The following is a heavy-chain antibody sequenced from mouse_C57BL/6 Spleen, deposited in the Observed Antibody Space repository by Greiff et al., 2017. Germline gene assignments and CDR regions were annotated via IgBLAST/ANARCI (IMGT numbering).Heavy chain of an antibody. Sequence: VQLQQSGAELVRPGASVKLSCTASGFNIKDYYMHWVKQRPEQGLEWIGRIDPGDGDTEYAPKFQGKATMTADTSANTAYLQLSSLTSEDTAVYYCTPAGSYAMDYWGQGTSVTVSS. V-gene: IGHV14-1*01. D-gene: IGHD1-1*01. J-gene: IGHJ4*01. CDR1: GFNIKDYY. CDR3: TPAGSYAMDY. CDR2: IDPGDGDT.